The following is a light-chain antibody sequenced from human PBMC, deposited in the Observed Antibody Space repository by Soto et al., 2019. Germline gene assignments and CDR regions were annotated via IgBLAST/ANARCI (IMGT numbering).Light chain of an antibody. CDR3: QHYHSQSIT. Sequence: ILLIQSPATLSASVGDRITITCRARENIFKFLAWYQQRSGSAPNLLIYAASDLERGVPSRFSGSGSGTEFTLTIDNLQPNDSATYFCQHYHSQSITFGGGTQVDVK. CDR1: ENIFKF. V-gene: IGKV1-5*01. J-gene: IGKJ4*01. CDR2: AAS.